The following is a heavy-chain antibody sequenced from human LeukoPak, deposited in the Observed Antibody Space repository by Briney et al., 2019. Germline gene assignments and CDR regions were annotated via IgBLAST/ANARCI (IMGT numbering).Heavy chain of an antibody. V-gene: IGHV1-46*01. J-gene: IGHJ5*02. CDR1: GYTFTSYY. Sequence: ASVKVSCKASGYTFTSYYMHWVRQAPGQGLEWMGIINPSGGSTSYAQKFQGRVTMTRDTSTSTVYMELSSLRSEDTAVYYCARDWGYGDSEYNWFGPWGQGTLVTVSS. CDR2: INPSGGST. CDR3: ARDWGYGDSEYNWFGP. D-gene: IGHD4-17*01.